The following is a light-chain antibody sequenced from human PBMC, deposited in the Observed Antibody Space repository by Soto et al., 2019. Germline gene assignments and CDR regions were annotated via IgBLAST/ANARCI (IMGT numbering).Light chain of an antibody. CDR1: SSDVGGYNS. Sequence: QSALTQPASVSGSPGQSITISCTGTSSDVGGYNSVSWYQQQPGKAPKLMIYGVSNRPSGISNRFSGSKSGNTASLTISGLQTEDEADYYCSSFISSTTLALCVFGTGTKLTVL. CDR2: GVS. CDR3: SSFISSTTLALCV. V-gene: IGLV2-14*03. J-gene: IGLJ1*01.